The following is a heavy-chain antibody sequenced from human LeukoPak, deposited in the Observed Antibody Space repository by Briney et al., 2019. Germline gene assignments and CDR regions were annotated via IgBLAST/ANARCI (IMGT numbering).Heavy chain of an antibody. CDR3: ARGTVTTWYYYYFYYMDV. CDR1: GGSFSGYY. J-gene: IGHJ6*03. CDR2: INHSGST. Sequence: SETLSLTCAVYGGSFSGYYWSWIRQPPGKGLEWIGEINHSGSTNYNPSLKSRVTISVDTSKNQFSLKLSSVTAADTAVYYCARGTVTTWYYYYFYYMDVWGKGTTVTVSS. D-gene: IGHD4-11*01. V-gene: IGHV4-34*01.